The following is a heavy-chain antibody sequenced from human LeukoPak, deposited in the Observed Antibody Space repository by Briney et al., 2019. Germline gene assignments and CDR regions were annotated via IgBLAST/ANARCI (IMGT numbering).Heavy chain of an antibody. V-gene: IGHV3-48*04. J-gene: IGHJ4*02. D-gene: IGHD6-19*01. Sequence: GGSLRLSCVVSGFTFSSYWMTWVRQAPGKGLEWVAYISSGASTMYYADSVKGRFTISRDDAKNSLFLQMNSLRAEDTAIYYCALLAVASDFDYWGQGTLVTVSS. CDR2: ISSGASTM. CDR3: ALLAVASDFDY. CDR1: GFTFSSYW.